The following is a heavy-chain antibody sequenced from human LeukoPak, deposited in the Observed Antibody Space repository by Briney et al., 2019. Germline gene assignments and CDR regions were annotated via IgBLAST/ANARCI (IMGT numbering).Heavy chain of an antibody. CDR3: ARHHTYDSLDI. Sequence: PSETLSLTCTVSGASVDTYYWGWVGQPPGKGLEWIGYIYTSGGTKYNPSLKSRVTISVDTSKNQFSLNLSSVTAADTAVYHCARHHTYDSLDIWGQGTMVTVSS. J-gene: IGHJ3*02. D-gene: IGHD3-22*01. CDR1: GASVDTYY. V-gene: IGHV4-4*09. CDR2: IYTSGGT.